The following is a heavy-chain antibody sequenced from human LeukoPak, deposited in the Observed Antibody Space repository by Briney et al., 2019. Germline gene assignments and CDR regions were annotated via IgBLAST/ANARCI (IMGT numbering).Heavy chain of an antibody. Sequence: GESLKISFKGSGYRFTSYWIGWVRQMPGKGLEWMGIIYPGDSDTRYSPSFQGQVTILADKSISTAYLQWSSLKASDTAMYYCARHRKHYDILTGSPYGMDVWGKGTTVTVSS. CDR2: IYPGDSDT. CDR3: ARHRKHYDILTGSPYGMDV. V-gene: IGHV5-51*01. J-gene: IGHJ6*04. CDR1: GYRFTSYW. D-gene: IGHD3-9*01.